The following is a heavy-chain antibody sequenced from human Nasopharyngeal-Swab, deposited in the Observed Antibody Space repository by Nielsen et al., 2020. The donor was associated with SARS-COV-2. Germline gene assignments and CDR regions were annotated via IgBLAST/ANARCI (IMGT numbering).Heavy chain of an antibody. V-gene: IGHV1-24*01. D-gene: IGHD4-23*01. J-gene: IGHJ5*02. CDR3: ATPPPMVVTPPWWFDP. CDR2: FDPEDGET. CDR1: GYTLTELS. Sequence: ASVKVSCKVSGYTLTELSMHWVRQAPGKGLEWMGGFDPEDGETIYAQKFQGRVTMTEDTSTDTAYMELSSLRSEDTAVYYCATPPPMVVTPPWWFDPWGQGTLVTVSS.